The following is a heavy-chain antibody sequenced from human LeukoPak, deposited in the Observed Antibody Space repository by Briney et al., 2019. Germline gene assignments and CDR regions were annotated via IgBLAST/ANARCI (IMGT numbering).Heavy chain of an antibody. CDR1: GFTVSSNY. CDR3: AGGDYYDSSGYQSCFDY. J-gene: IGHJ4*02. CDR2: IYSGGST. V-gene: IGHV3-66*01. Sequence: GGSLRLSCAASGFTVSSNYMNWVRQAPGKGLEWVSVIYSGGSTYYADSVKGRFTISRDNSKNTLYLQMSSLRAEDTAVYYCAGGDYYDSSGYQSCFDYWGQGTLVTVSS. D-gene: IGHD3-22*01.